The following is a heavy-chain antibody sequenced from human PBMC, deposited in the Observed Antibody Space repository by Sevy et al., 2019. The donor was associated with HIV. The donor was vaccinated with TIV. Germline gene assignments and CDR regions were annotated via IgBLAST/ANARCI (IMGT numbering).Heavy chain of an antibody. D-gene: IGHD6-19*01. CDR1: GYPFTSYV. CDR3: AGDLKLPGVAVAGSDC. J-gene: IGHJ4*02. V-gene: IGHV1-3*01. Sequence: ASVKVSCKAFGYPFTSYVMHWVRQAPGQGLEWMGWINAGNGNTRYSQKFQGRVTFIRDTSASTAYMELSSLIFEDTAVYYCAGDLKLPGVAVAGSDCWGQGALVTVSS. CDR2: INAGNGNT.